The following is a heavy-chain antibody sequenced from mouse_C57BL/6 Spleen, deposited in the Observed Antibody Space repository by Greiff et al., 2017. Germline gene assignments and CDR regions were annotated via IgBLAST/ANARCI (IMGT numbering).Heavy chain of an antibody. J-gene: IGHJ3*01. V-gene: IGHV1-15*01. CDR2: IDPETGGT. CDR3: TRRGYYRAWFAY. D-gene: IGHD2-3*01. CDR1: GYTFTDYE. Sequence: QVQLQQSGAELVRPGASVTLSCKASGYTFTDYEMHWVKQTPVHGLAWIGAIDPETGGTAYNQKFKGKAILTADKSSSTAYMELRSLTSEDSAVYYCTRRGYYRAWFAYWGQGTLVTVAA.